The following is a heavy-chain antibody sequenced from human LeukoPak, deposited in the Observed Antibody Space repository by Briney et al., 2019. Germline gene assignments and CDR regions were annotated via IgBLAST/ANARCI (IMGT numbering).Heavy chain of an antibody. J-gene: IGHJ4*02. V-gene: IGHV3-53*01. CDR2: IYSDNA. D-gene: IGHD4/OR15-4a*01. CDR1: GFTVSSNS. CDR3: ARRAGAYSHPYDY. Sequence: QAGGSVRLSCTVSGFTVSSNSMSWVRQAPGKGLEWVSFIYSDNAHYSDSVKGRFTISRDNSKNTLYLQMNSLRAEDTAVYYCARRAGAYSHPYDYWGQGTLVTVSS.